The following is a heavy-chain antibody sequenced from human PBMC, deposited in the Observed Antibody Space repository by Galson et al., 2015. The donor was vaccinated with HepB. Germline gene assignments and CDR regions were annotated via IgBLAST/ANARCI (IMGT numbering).Heavy chain of an antibody. CDR1: RFDLSTYA. CDR2: IWNNGISE. Sequence: SLRLSCAASRFDLSTYAMHWVRQAPGKGLEWVAVIWNNGISEHYADSVRGRFSISRDNSKNTLYLQMNTLGAEDTAVYYCARTTYYYMDVWGQGTTVTVSS. CDR3: ARTTYYYMDV. V-gene: IGHV3-33*01. D-gene: IGHD1-14*01. J-gene: IGHJ6*03.